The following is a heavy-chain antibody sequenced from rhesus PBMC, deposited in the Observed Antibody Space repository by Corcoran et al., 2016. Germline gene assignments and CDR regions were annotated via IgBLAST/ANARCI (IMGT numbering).Heavy chain of an antibody. CDR1: GYTFTDYY. CDR3: VKDGLHYYGLDS. V-gene: IGHV1-111*02. CDR2: VDPEDGEA. Sequence: EVQLVQSGAEVKKPGASVKISCNASGYTFTDYYLHWVRRAPGKGLEGMGRVDPEDGEAIHAQKFQDRVTITADTSTDTAYMELSSLRSEDTAVYYCVKDGLHYYGLDSWGQGVVVAVSS. J-gene: IGHJ6*01. D-gene: IGHD2-2*01.